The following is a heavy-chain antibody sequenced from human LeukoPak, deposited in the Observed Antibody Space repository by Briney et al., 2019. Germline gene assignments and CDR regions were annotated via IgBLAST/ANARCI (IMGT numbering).Heavy chain of an antibody. Sequence: GGSLRLSCAASGFTFSSYSMNWVRQAPGKGLEWVSYINSSSSTIYYADSVKGRFTISRDNAKNSLYLQMNSLRDEDTAVYYCARDRRRRTMIVVVKSTGGFDYWGQGTLVTVSS. J-gene: IGHJ4*02. D-gene: IGHD3-22*01. CDR2: INSSSSTI. CDR1: GFTFSSYS. V-gene: IGHV3-48*02. CDR3: ARDRRRRTMIVVVKSTGGFDY.